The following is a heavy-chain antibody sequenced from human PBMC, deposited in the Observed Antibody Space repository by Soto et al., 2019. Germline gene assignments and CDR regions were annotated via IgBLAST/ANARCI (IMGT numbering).Heavy chain of an antibody. Sequence: SETLSLTCAVYGGSFSGYYWSWIRQPPGKGLEWIGEINHSGSTNYNPSLKSRVTISVDTSKNQFSLKLSSVTAADTAVYYCVRIDSWGGLDSWSQGILVTV. J-gene: IGHJ4*02. CDR2: INHSGST. D-gene: IGHD3-3*01. CDR3: VRIDSWGGLDS. CDR1: GGSFSGYY. V-gene: IGHV4-34*01.